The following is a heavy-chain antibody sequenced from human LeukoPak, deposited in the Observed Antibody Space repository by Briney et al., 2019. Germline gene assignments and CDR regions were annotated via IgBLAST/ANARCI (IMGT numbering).Heavy chain of an antibody. CDR3: ARSAIHPYYDSSGCPGY. V-gene: IGHV1-18*01. D-gene: IGHD3-22*01. CDR1: GYTFTSYG. CDR2: ISAYNGNT. Sequence: ASVKVSCKASGYTFTSYGISWVRQAPGQGLEWMGWISAYNGNTNYAQKLQGRVTMTTDTSTSTAYMELRSLRSDDTAVYYCARSAIHPYYDSSGCPGYWGQGTLVTVSS. J-gene: IGHJ4*02.